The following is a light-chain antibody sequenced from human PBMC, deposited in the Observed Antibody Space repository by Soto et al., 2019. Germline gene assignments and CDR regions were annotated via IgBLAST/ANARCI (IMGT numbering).Light chain of an antibody. CDR3: QQYNNWPPIT. J-gene: IGKJ5*01. Sequence: ESVLTQSPGSLSLSPGERATLSCRASQSISSSYLAWYQQKPGQAPRLLIYGISSRATGIPDRFSGSGSGTDFTLTISSLQSEDFAVYFCQQYNNWPPITFGQGTRLEIK. CDR2: GIS. CDR1: QSISSSY. V-gene: IGKV3-20*01.